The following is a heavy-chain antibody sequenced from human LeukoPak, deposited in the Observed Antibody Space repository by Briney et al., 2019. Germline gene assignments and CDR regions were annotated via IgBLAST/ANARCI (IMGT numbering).Heavy chain of an antibody. D-gene: IGHD2-8*01. CDR2: IYYSGST. J-gene: IGHJ5*02. CDR3: ARDWMLYGVFDP. Sequence: SETLSLICTVSGGSISSSSYYWGWIRQPPGKGLEWIGSIYYSGSTYYNPSLKSRVTISVDTSKNQFSLKLTSVTAADTAVYYCARDWMLYGVFDPWGQGTLVTVSS. CDR1: GGSISSSSYY. V-gene: IGHV4-39*07.